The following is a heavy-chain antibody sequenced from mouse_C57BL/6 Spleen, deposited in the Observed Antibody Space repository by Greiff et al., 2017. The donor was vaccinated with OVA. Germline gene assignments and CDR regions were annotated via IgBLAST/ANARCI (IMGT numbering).Heavy chain of an antibody. CDR2: IDPSDSYN. CDR3: ARSRITMSGYFDV. J-gene: IGHJ1*03. Sequence: QVQLKQSGAELVKPGDSVKLSCKASGYTFTSYWMPWVKQRPGQGLEWIGEIDPSDSYNNYYHKLQGKATLSVETSSSTAYMQLSSLTSEDSAVYYCARSRITMSGYFDVWGTGTTVTVSS. V-gene: IGHV1-50*01. CDR1: GYTFTSYW. D-gene: IGHD2-4*01.